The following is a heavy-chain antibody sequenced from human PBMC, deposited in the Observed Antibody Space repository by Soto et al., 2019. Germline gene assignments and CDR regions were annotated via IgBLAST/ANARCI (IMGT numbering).Heavy chain of an antibody. CDR2: IRAQNGNT. J-gene: IGHJ4*02. CDR3: ARDRGSSGWYSFDY. CDR1: GYTFTTYG. Sequence: QVQLVQSGAEVKKPGASVKVACKASGYTFTTYGIIWVRQAPGQGLEWMGWIRAQNGNTNYAQKFQDRVTMTTDTSTSTAYMELRSLRSDDTAVYYCARDRGSSGWYSFDYWGQGTLVTFSS. D-gene: IGHD6-19*01. V-gene: IGHV1-18*01.